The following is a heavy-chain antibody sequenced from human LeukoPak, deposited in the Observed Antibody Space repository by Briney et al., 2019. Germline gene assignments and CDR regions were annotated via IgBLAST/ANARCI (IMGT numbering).Heavy chain of an antibody. CDR2: INHSGST. J-gene: IGHJ3*02. V-gene: IGHV4-34*01. CDR3: ARHCVWGSYHYINLRYGAFDI. Sequence: PSETLSLTCAVYGGSFSGYYWSWIRQPPGKGLEWIGEINHSGSTNYNPSLKSRVTISVDTSKNQFSLKLSSVTAADTAVYYCARHCVWGSYHYINLRYGAFDIWGQGTMVTVSS. D-gene: IGHD3-16*02. CDR1: GGSFSGYY.